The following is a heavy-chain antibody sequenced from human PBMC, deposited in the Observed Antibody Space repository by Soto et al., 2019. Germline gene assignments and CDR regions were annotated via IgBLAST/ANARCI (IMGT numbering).Heavy chain of an antibody. Sequence: QRQLQESGPGLVKPSETLSLTCTVSGDSLTSSSYYWGWIRQPPGKGLECIGNIYYDGNTYYNPSLKSQVTISLDTSKNQFSLRLNSVTAADTAVYYCARSTIAPRLFMYPFDSWGQGTLVTVSS. CDR2: IYYDGNT. CDR1: GDSLTSSSYY. V-gene: IGHV4-39*01. D-gene: IGHD6-6*01. CDR3: ARSTIAPRLFMYPFDS. J-gene: IGHJ4*02.